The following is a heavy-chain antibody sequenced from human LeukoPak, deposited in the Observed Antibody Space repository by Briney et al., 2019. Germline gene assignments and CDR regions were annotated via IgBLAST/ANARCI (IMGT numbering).Heavy chain of an antibody. Sequence: ASVKDSCKASGYTFTGYYMHWGRQAPGQGLEWMGRINPNSGGTNYAQKFQGRVTMTRDTSISTAYMELSRLRSDDTAVYYCARALRGYSSSWYVDYWGQGTLVTVSS. CDR3: ARALRGYSSSWYVDY. V-gene: IGHV1-2*06. CDR2: INPNSGGT. D-gene: IGHD6-13*01. J-gene: IGHJ4*02. CDR1: GYTFTGYY.